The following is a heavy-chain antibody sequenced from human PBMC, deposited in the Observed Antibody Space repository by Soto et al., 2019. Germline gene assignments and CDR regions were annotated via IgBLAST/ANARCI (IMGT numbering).Heavy chain of an antibody. V-gene: IGHV3-30*18. D-gene: IGHD5-18*01. J-gene: IGHJ6*02. CDR3: AKDWGKSGYSYGYQGGMDV. Sequence: GGSLRLSCAASGFTFSSYGMHWVRQAPGKGLEWVAVISYDGSNKYYADSVKGRFTISRDNSKNTLYLQMNSLRAEDTAVYYCAKDWGKSGYSYGYQGGMDVWGQGTTVTVSS. CDR2: ISYDGSNK. CDR1: GFTFSSYG.